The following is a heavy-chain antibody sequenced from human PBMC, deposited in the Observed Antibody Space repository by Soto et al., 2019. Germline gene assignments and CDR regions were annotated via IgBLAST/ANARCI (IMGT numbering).Heavy chain of an antibody. CDR3: ARVPYYDIPPHFDY. Sequence: SVKVSCKASGGTFSSYAISWVRQAPGQGLEWMGGIIPIFGTANYAQKFQGRVTITADESTSTAYMELSSLRSEDTAVYYCARVPYYDIPPHFDYWGQGTLVTVSS. CDR2: IIPIFGTA. V-gene: IGHV1-69*13. CDR1: GGTFSSYA. J-gene: IGHJ4*02. D-gene: IGHD3-9*01.